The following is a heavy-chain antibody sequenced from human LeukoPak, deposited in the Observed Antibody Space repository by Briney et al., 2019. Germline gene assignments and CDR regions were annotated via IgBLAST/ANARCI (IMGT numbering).Heavy chain of an antibody. D-gene: IGHD1-26*01. J-gene: IGHJ4*02. Sequence: TGGSLRLSCAASGFTVSSNYRSWVRQAPANGLAWVSVIYSGGSTYYADSVKGRFTISRDNSKNTLYLQMNSLRAEDTAVYYCAKDYEWELPVYFDYWGQGTLVTVSS. CDR3: AKDYEWELPVYFDY. CDR2: IYSGGST. V-gene: IGHV3-53*01. CDR1: GFTVSSNY.